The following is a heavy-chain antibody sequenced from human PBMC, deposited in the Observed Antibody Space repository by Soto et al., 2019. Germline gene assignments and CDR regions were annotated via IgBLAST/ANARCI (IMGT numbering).Heavy chain of an antibody. CDR1: GYIFVNYG. CDR2: ISGYNGNT. Sequence: QVQLVQSGAEVKKPGASVKVACKASGYIFVNYGITWVRQAPGQGLEWMGWISGYNGNTKYAQNLQGRVTMTSDTSTTTAYMELRNLRSDDTAVYYCARDEVPAANWLGRWGQGTLVTVSS. J-gene: IGHJ5*02. CDR3: ARDEVPAANWLGR. V-gene: IGHV1-18*01. D-gene: IGHD2-2*01.